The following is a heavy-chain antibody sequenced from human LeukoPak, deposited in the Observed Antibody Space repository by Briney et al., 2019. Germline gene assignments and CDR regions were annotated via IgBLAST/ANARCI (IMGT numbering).Heavy chain of an antibody. D-gene: IGHD3-10*01. J-gene: IGHJ4*02. CDR1: GCTLTELS. CDR3: ATVGVLWFREGYFDY. CDR2: FDPEDGET. V-gene: IGHV1-24*01. Sequence: ASVKVSCKVSGCTLTELSMHWVRQPPGKGLEWMGGFDPEDGETIYSQKFQGRVTMTEDTSKDTAYMELSSLRSEDTAVYYCATVGVLWFREGYFDYWGQGTLVTVSS.